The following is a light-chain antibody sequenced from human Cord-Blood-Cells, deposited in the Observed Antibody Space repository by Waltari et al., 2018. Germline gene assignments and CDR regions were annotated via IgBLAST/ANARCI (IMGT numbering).Light chain of an antibody. J-gene: IGKJ4*01. Sequence: DIQMTQSPSSLSASVGDRVTITCRASQSISSYLNWYQQKPGKAPKLLIYAASSLQSGVPSRFSGSGSGTDFTLTISSLQPEDFATYYCQQSYSTPRMLTFGGGTKVESK. CDR3: QQSYSTPRMLT. CDR2: AAS. CDR1: QSISSY. V-gene: IGKV1-39*01.